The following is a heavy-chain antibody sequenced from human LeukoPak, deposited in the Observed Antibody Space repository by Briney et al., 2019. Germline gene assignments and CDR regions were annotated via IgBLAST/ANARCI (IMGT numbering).Heavy chain of an antibody. CDR1: GGSMSPYH. J-gene: IGHJ4*02. Sequence: PSETLSLTCTVSGGSMSPYHWGWIRQPPGKGLEWIGYIYYSGSTNYNPSLKSRVTISVDTSKNQFSLKLSSVTAADTAVYYCARTQRWLQFGLDYWGQGTLVTVSS. CDR2: IYYSGST. V-gene: IGHV4-59*08. D-gene: IGHD5-24*01. CDR3: ARTQRWLQFGLDY.